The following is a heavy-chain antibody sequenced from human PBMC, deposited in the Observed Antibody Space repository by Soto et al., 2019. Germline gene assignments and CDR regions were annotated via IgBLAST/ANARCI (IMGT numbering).Heavy chain of an antibody. Sequence: AGGSLRLSCAASGSTFSTYWMSWVRQAPGKGLEWVAKIKPDGTEKYYVDSVKGRFTVSRDNAKNSLFLQMDSLRAEDTAVYYCARGGGTLDYWGQGTLVTVSS. D-gene: IGHD1-7*01. CDR3: ARGGGTLDY. V-gene: IGHV3-7*01. CDR1: GSTFSTYW. CDR2: IKPDGTEK. J-gene: IGHJ4*02.